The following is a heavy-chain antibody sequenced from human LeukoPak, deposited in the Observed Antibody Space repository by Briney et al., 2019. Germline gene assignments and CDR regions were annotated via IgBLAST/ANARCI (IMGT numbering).Heavy chain of an antibody. D-gene: IGHD6-19*01. Sequence: AGGSLRLSCATSGFTFSNAWMNWVRQAPGKGLEWVGRIRSNSDGGTIDYAAPVKGRFTLSRDDSKTTLYLQMNSLQTEDTAVYYCARVPYSSGWYEYYFDYWGQGTLVTVSS. V-gene: IGHV3-15*07. CDR1: GFTFSNAW. CDR3: ARVPYSSGWYEYYFDY. J-gene: IGHJ4*02. CDR2: IRSNSDGGTI.